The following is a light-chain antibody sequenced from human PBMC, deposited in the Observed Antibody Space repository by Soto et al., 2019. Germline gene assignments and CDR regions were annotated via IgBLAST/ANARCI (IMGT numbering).Light chain of an antibody. CDR2: AAS. V-gene: IGKV1-9*01. CDR1: QDISNL. Sequence: IQLTQSPSSLSASVGDRVIITCRASQDISNLLAWDPQKPGKAPQLLIYAASTLQTGVPSRFSGSGSGTEFDLTISSLQPEDFETYYCQVVNNYLGWITFGHGTKVDV. J-gene: IGKJ3*01. CDR3: QVVNNYLGWIT.